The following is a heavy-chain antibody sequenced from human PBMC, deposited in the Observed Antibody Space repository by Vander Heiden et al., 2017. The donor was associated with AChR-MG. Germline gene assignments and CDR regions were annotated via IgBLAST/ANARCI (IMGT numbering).Heavy chain of an antibody. D-gene: IGHD3-22*01. J-gene: IGHJ4*02. CDR2: IIPIFGTA. CDR3: APLYYDSSGYYYGVPRARGYFDY. Sequence: QVQLVQPGAEVKKPGSSVKVACKASAGNFSSYAISWVRQAPGQGLEWMGRIIPIFGTANYAQKFQGRVTMTAYESTSTAYMELSSLRSEDTAVYHCAPLYYDSSGYYYGVPRARGYFDYWGQGPLVNHSS. CDR1: AGNFSSYA. V-gene: IGHV1-69*01.